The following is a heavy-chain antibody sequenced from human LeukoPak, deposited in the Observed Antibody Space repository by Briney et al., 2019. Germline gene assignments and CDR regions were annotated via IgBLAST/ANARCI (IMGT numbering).Heavy chain of an antibody. D-gene: IGHD3-22*01. V-gene: IGHV4-39*01. Sequence: SETLSLTCTVSGGSISSSSYYWGWIRQPPGKGLEWIGNIYYSGSTYYNPSLKSRVTISVDTSKNQFSLKLSSVTAADTALYYCARLRDSSGYYSFDYWGQGTLVTVSS. CDR2: IYYSGST. J-gene: IGHJ4*02. CDR1: GGSISSSSYY. CDR3: ARLRDSSGYYSFDY.